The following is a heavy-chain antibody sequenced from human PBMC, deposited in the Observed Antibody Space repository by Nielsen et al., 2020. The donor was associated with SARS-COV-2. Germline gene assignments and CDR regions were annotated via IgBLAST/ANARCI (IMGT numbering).Heavy chain of an antibody. D-gene: IGHD3-10*01. J-gene: IGHJ4*02. V-gene: IGHV4-59*08. CDR1: GGPISSYY. Sequence: SETLSLTCTVSGGPISSYYWSWIRQPPGKGLEWIGYIYYSGSTNYNPSLKSRVTISVDTSKNQFSLKLSSVTAADTAVYYCARSSLWFGEYWGQGTLVTVS. CDR3: ARSSLWFGEY. CDR2: IYYSGST.